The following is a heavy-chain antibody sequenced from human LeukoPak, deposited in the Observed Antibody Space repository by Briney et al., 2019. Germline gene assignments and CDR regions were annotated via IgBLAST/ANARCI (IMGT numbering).Heavy chain of an antibody. CDR1: GYTFPANY. D-gene: IGHD1-1*01. J-gene: IGHJ4*02. Sequence: GASVKVSCKASGYTFPANYMHWVRQAPGQGLEWMGWINPNSGGSNCAQKFQGRVTMTRETSISTAYMELSRLSSDDTAVYYCARVQVSDDNWGFFDYWGQGTLVTVSS. CDR3: ARVQVSDDNWGFFDY. CDR2: INPNSGGS. V-gene: IGHV1-2*02.